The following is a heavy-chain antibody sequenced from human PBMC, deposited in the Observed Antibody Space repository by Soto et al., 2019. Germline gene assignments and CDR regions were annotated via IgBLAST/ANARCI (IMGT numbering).Heavy chain of an antibody. CDR1: GFPFGNFL. CDR2: IRSQPYGGTA. D-gene: IGHD4-17*01. V-gene: IGHV3-49*03. CDR3: ARATVTTHN. Sequence: PGXSLRLSCTASGFPFGNFLMSWFDQAPGKGMEWVGFIRSQPYGGTAEYAASVRGRFTISRDDSKGIAYLQTNSLRAEDTAVYYCARATVTTHNWGQGTLVTVSS. J-gene: IGHJ4*02.